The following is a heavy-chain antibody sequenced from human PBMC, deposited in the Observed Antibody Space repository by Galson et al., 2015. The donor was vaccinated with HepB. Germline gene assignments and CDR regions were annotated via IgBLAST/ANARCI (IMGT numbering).Heavy chain of an antibody. D-gene: IGHD3-10*01. CDR2: ISGSGGST. J-gene: IGHJ3*02. CDR3: AKDHYGSGSYYRPFAFDI. V-gene: IGHV3-23*01. Sequence: SLRLSCAASGFTFSSYAMSWVRQAPGKGLEWVSAISGSGGSTYYADSVKGRFTISRDNSKNTLYLQMNSLRAEDTAVYYCAKDHYGSGSYYRPFAFDIWGQGTMVTVSS. CDR1: GFTFSSYA.